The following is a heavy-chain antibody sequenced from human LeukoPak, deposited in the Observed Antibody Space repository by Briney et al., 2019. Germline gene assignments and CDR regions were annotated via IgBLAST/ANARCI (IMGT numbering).Heavy chain of an antibody. Sequence: GGSLRLSCAASGFPFSVYYMSWIRQPPGKGLEWVSYISNSGSDIYYADSVRGRFTISRDNAKNSLYLQMNSLRAEDTALYYCAKDRGPGGSNQATNYYYYYGMDVWGQGTTVTISS. CDR2: ISNSGSDI. J-gene: IGHJ6*02. CDR3: AKDRGPGGSNQATNYYYYYGMDV. CDR1: GFPFSVYY. D-gene: IGHD4-4*01. V-gene: IGHV3-11*01.